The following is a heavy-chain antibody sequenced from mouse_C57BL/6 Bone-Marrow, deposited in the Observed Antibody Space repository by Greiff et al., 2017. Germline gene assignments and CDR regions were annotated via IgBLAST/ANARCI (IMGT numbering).Heavy chain of an antibody. CDR1: GYTFTSYC. J-gene: IGHJ2*01. V-gene: IGHV1-64*01. D-gene: IGHD4-1*01. CDR3: ARSPGSGYDC. Sequence: QVQLQQPGAELVKPGASVKLSCTASGYTFTSYCMPWVKQRPGQGLEWIGRIHPNSGSTNYNEKFKSKATLTVDKSSRTAYMQLSSLTSEDSAVYYCARSPGSGYDCWGQSTTLTVAS. CDR2: IHPNSGST.